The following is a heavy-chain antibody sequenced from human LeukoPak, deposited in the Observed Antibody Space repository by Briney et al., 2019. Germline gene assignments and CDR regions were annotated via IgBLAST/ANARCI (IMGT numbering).Heavy chain of an antibody. D-gene: IGHD2-15*01. V-gene: IGHV4-30-4*01. CDR3: ASPGRATEHDAFDI. Sequence: SQTLSLTCTVSGGSISSGDYYWSWIRQPPGKGLEWIGEINHSGSTNYNPSLKSRVTISVDTSKNQFSLKLSSVTAADTAVYYCASPGRATEHDAFDIWGQGTMVTVSS. CDR2: INHSGST. J-gene: IGHJ3*02. CDR1: GGSISSGDYY.